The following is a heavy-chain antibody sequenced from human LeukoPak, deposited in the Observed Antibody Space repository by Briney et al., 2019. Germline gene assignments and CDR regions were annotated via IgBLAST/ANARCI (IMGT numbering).Heavy chain of an antibody. CDR2: IYYSGST. CDR1: GGSISSYY. V-gene: IGHV4-59*01. Sequence: SETLSLTCTVSGGSISSYYWSWIRQPPGKGLEWIGYIYYSGSTNYNPSLKSRVTISVDTSKNQFSLKLSSVTAADTAVYCCARGSPGYDYVWGSYRYDYYFDYWGQGTLVTVSS. D-gene: IGHD3-16*02. J-gene: IGHJ4*02. CDR3: ARGSPGYDYVWGSYRYDYYFDY.